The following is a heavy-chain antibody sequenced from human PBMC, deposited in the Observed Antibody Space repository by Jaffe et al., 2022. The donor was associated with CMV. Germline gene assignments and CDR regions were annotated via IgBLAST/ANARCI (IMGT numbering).Heavy chain of an antibody. V-gene: IGHV3-30*18. CDR3: AKDPDYGGNSVRSLFDY. J-gene: IGHJ4*02. CDR2: ISYDGSNK. D-gene: IGHD4-17*01. Sequence: QVQLVESGGGVVQPGRSLRLSCAASGFTFSSYGMHWVRQAPGKGLEWVAVISYDGSNKYYADSVKGRFTISRDNSKNTLYLQMNSLRAEDTAVYYCAKDPDYGGNSVRSLFDYWGQGTLVTVSS. CDR1: GFTFSSYG.